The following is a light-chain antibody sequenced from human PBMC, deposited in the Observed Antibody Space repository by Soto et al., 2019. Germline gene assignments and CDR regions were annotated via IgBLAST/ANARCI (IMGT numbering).Light chain of an antibody. J-gene: IGKJ1*01. CDR3: QQRFTTPTWT. CDR1: QRISTH. Sequence: DIQMTQSPSSLSAFVGDTVTITCRASQRISTHLNWYQQRPGKAPRLLIYAASRLQSGVPSRFSGSGSGTDFTLTISSLQPEDYATYYCQQRFTTPTWTFGLGTKVDIK. CDR2: AAS. V-gene: IGKV1-39*01.